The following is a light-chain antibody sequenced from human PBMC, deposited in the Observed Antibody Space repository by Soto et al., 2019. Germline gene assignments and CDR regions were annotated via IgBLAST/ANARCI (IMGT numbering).Light chain of an antibody. CDR3: QQYGSSPYT. V-gene: IGKV3-15*01. CDR2: AAS. J-gene: IGKJ2*01. CDR1: QSVSNN. Sequence: EIVMTQSPATLSVSPGERATLSCRASQSVSNNLAWYQQKPGRAPRLLIYAASTRATGIPARFSGIGSGTEFTLTISSLQSEDFAVYYCQQYGSSPYTFGQGTKLEIK.